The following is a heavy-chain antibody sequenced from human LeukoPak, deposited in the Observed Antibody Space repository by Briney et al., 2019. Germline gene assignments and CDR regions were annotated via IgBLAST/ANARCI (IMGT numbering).Heavy chain of an antibody. Sequence: GGSLRLSCAASGFTFSSYAMSWVRQAPGKGLEWVSAISGSGGSTYYADSVKGRFTISRDNSKNTLYLQMNSLRAEDTAVYYCAGYYDSSGYYYYYGMDVWGQGTTVTVSS. J-gene: IGHJ6*02. D-gene: IGHD3-22*01. CDR3: AGYYDSSGYYYYYGMDV. CDR2: ISGSGGST. V-gene: IGHV3-23*01. CDR1: GFTFSSYA.